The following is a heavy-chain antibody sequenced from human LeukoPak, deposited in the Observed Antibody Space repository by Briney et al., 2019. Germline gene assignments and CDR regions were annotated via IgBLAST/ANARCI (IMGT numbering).Heavy chain of an antibody. CDR2: ISYDGSNI. CDR3: AGLLRWEPY. D-gene: IGHD4-23*01. CDR1: RFTFCSYG. J-gene: IGHJ4*02. Sequence: GGSLRLSCAPSRFTFCSYGKHGPRGSTGKGLEGVAVISYDGSNIYYADSVKGRFTISRDNSKNTLYLQMNSLRAEDTAVYYCAGLLRWEPYWGQGTLVTVSS. V-gene: IGHV3-30*03.